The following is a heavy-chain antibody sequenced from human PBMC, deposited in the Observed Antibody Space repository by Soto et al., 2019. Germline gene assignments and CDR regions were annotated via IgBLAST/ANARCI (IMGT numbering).Heavy chain of an antibody. CDR3: AREHSSGWYWGDDAFDI. J-gene: IGHJ3*02. D-gene: IGHD6-19*01. CDR1: GYTFTSYA. Sequence: VKVSCKASGYTFTSYAMHWVRQAPGQRLEWMGWINAGNGNTKYSQKFQGRVTITRDTSASTAYMELSSLRSEDTAVYYCAREHSSGWYWGDDAFDIWGQGTMVTVSS. CDR2: INAGNGNT. V-gene: IGHV1-3*01.